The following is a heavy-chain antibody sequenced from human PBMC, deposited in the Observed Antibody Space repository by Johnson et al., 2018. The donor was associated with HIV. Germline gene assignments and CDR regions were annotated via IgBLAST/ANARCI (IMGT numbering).Heavy chain of an antibody. CDR2: IYSGGNR. CDR3: ARAYYDSGGYYPHAFHV. CDR1: GFTFDDYT. D-gene: IGHD3-22*01. J-gene: IGHJ3*01. V-gene: IGHV3-23*04. Sequence: VQLVESGGVVVQPGGSLRLSCAASGFTFDDYTMHWVRQAPGKGLEWVSTIYSGGNRYYADSVKGRFTVSRDNSENTLYLQMNSLRAEDTAVYYCARAYYDSGGYYPHAFHVWGQGTMVTVSS.